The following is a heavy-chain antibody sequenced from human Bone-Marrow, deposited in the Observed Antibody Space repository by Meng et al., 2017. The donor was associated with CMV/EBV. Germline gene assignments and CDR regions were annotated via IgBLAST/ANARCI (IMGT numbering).Heavy chain of an antibody. CDR2: TYYRSKWYN. CDR1: GGSVSSNSAA. CDR3: ASLHSGSHLDRDY. J-gene: IGHJ4*02. D-gene: IGHD1-26*01. Sequence: GGSVSSNSAAWNWNRQSPSRGLEWLGRTYYRSKWYNNYAVSVNSRVTINPDTSKNQFSLQLSSVTPEDTAVYYCASLHSGSHLDRDYWGQGTLVTVSS. V-gene: IGHV6-1*01.